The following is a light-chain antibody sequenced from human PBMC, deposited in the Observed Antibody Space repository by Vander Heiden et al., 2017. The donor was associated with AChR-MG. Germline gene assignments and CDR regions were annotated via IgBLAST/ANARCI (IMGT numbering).Light chain of an antibody. J-gene: IGKJ4*01. Sequence: ETALTQSPAPLSGSPGERAPPLRRASHGVSNNLAWYQQKPGQTPRLLIYGASARATGIPARFSGSGSGTEFTLTISSLQPEDFAVYYCQQYNNWPPLTFGGGTKVEIK. CDR2: GAS. CDR3: QQYNNWPPLT. V-gene: IGKV3-15*01. CDR1: HGVSNN.